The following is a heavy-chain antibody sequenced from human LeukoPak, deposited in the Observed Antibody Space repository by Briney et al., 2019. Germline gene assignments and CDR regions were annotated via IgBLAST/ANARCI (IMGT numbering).Heavy chain of an antibody. CDR2: MNPNSGNT. CDR3: ARSVRTGLRYFDWLSFAI. Sequence: ASVKVSCKASGCTFTSYDINWVRQATGQGLEWMGWMNPNSGNTGYAQKFQGRVTITADESTSTAYMELSSLRSEDTAVYYCARSVRTGLRYFDWLSFAIWGQGTLVTVSS. D-gene: IGHD3-9*01. V-gene: IGHV1-8*01. J-gene: IGHJ4*02. CDR1: GCTFTSYD.